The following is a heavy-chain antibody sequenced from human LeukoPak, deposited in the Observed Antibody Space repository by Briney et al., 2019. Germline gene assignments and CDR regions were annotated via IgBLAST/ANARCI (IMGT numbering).Heavy chain of an antibody. D-gene: IGHD6-13*01. J-gene: IGHJ4*02. CDR2: IYYSGST. CDR1: GGSISSFNYQ. V-gene: IGHV4-39*07. CDR3: AREAGESSSSWYGGNFDS. Sequence: PSETLSLTCTVSGGSISSFNYQWGWIRQPPGKGLEWIANIYYSGSTYYNPSLKSRVTMSVDTSKNQFSLRLSSVTAADTAVYYCAREAGESSSSWYGGNFDSWGQGTLVTVSS.